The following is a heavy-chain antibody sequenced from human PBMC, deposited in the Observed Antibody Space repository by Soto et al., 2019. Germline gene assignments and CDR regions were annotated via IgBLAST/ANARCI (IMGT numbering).Heavy chain of an antibody. CDR2: IWYDGSDK. D-gene: IGHD5-12*01. J-gene: IGHJ5*01. V-gene: IGHV3-33*01. CDR3: ARGWLAGGYELDS. Sequence: QVQLVESGGGVVQPGRSLTISCAASGFTFSSYGMHWVRQAPGKGLEWVAIIWYDGSDKYYLGSVKGRFTISRDNSKDNLYLQMNSLGGEDKAIYYCARGWLAGGYELDSWGQGTLVTVSS. CDR1: GFTFSSYG.